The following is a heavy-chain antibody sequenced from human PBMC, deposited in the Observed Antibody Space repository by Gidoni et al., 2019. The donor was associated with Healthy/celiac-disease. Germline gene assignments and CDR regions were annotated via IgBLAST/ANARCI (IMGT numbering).Heavy chain of an antibody. CDR1: GFTFGSYG. J-gene: IGHJ2*01. D-gene: IGHD2-15*01. CDR2: ISYDGSNK. Sequence: QVQLVVSVRGVVQPGRSLRLSCAASGFTFGSYGMHWVRQAPGKGLELVAVISYDGSNKYYADSVKGRFTISRDKSKNTLYLQMNSLRAEDTAVYYCAKDGYCSGGSCYSGWYFDLWGRGTLVTVSS. CDR3: AKDGYCSGGSCYSGWYFDL. V-gene: IGHV3-30*18.